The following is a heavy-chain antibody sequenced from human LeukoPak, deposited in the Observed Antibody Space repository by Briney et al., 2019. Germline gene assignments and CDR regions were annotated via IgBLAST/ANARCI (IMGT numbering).Heavy chain of an antibody. J-gene: IGHJ6*02. V-gene: IGHV3-23*01. D-gene: IGHD2-2*03. Sequence: GGSLRLSCAASGFTFSSYAMSWVRQAPGKGLEWVSAISGSGGSTYYADSVKGRFAISRDNSKNTLYLQMNSLRAEDTAVYYCAKVPWIDYYYGMDVWGQGTTVTVAS. CDR3: AKVPWIDYYYGMDV. CDR1: GFTFSSYA. CDR2: ISGSGGST.